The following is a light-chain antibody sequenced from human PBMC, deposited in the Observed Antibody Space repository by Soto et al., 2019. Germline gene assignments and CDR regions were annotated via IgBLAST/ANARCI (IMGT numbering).Light chain of an antibody. V-gene: IGKV1-5*03. CDR2: RAS. J-gene: IGKJ3*01. Sequence: DIQMTQSPSTLSASVGDRVTITCRASQRISNWLAWYQQKPGKAPKLVIYRASTCDSGGPSRCSGSGSGTEFALTISTLQPDDFASYFCQQYNSYSGTFGPGTKVDIK. CDR3: QQYNSYSGT. CDR1: QRISNW.